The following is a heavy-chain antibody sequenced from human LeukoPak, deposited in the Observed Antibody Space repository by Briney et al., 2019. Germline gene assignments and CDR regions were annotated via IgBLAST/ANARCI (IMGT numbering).Heavy chain of an antibody. CDR2: ISSNGGST. CDR3: ARSYSSSWYPAVDY. D-gene: IGHD6-13*01. Sequence: PGGSLRLSCAASGFTFSSYAMHWVRQAPGKGLEYASAISSNGGSTYYANSVKGRFTISRDNSKNTLYLQMGSLRAEDMAVYYCARSYSSSWYPAVDYWGQGTLVTVSS. V-gene: IGHV3-64*01. J-gene: IGHJ4*02. CDR1: GFTFSSYA.